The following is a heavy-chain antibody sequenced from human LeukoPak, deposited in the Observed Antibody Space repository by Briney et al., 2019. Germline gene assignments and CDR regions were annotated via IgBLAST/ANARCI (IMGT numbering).Heavy chain of an antibody. V-gene: IGHV1-24*01. CDR2: FDPEEVET. Sequence: ASVKVSCKVHGDTVSELSIHWLRQVPGKGLECMGGFDPEEVETVYAQKFQGRVTMTEDTSTDTVHMDLSSLRSDDTAFYCATTEATAAIERGEGTFEIWGQGTMVIVSS. J-gene: IGHJ3*02. CDR1: GDTVSELS. CDR3: ATTEATAAIERGEGTFEI. D-gene: IGHD6-13*01.